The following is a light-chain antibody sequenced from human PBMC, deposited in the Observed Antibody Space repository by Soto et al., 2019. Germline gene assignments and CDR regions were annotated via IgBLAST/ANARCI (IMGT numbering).Light chain of an antibody. CDR1: QTVSGTY. CDR2: GAS. J-gene: IGKJ1*01. Sequence: VLTQSPGTLSLSPGEGATLSCRASQTVSGTYLAWYQQKPGQAPRLLIYGASNRAAGIPERFRGSGSGTDSAITITILEPEDFAVYFCQQYGGSSAFGQGNKVEIK. V-gene: IGKV3-20*01. CDR3: QQYGGSSA.